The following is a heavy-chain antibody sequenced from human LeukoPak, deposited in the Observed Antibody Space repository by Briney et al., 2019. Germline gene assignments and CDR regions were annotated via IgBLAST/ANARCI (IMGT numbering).Heavy chain of an antibody. Sequence: GGSLRLSCAASGFTFSSYAMHWVRQAPGKGLEWVAVISYDGSNKYYADSVKGRFTISRDNSKNTLYLQMNSLRAEDTAVYYCASESGEGAFDIWGQGTMVTVSS. CDR1: GFTFSSYA. CDR3: ASESGEGAFDI. D-gene: IGHD2-21*01. CDR2: ISYDGSNK. J-gene: IGHJ3*02. V-gene: IGHV3-30-3*01.